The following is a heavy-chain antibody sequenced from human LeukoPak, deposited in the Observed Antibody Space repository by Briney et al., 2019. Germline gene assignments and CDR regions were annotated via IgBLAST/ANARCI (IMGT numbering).Heavy chain of an antibody. CDR1: GFTFTYYW. D-gene: IGHD4-17*01. CDR3: ANDDFGASGLPDY. J-gene: IGHJ4*02. V-gene: IGHV3-74*01. Sequence: GGSQRLSCAASGFTFTYYWMHWVRQAPGKGLVWVARINGDGSSTNYADSVKGRFTISRDNAKNTLYLQMNSLRAEDTAVYYCANDDFGASGLPDYWGQGTLVTVSS. CDR2: INGDGSST.